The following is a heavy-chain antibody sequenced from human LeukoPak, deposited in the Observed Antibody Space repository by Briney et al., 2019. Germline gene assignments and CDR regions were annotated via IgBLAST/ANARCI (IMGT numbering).Heavy chain of an antibody. V-gene: IGHV1-2*02. CDR3: ARVLGGATNFYY. CDR1: GYTFSGYY. J-gene: IGHJ4*02. D-gene: IGHD1-26*01. Sequence: GASVKVSCKASGYTFSGYYMHWVRQAPGQGLEWMGWINPNSGGTNYAQKFQGRVTMTRDTSISTAYMELSRLRSDDTAVYYCARVLGGATNFYYWGQGTLVTVSS. CDR2: INPNSGGT.